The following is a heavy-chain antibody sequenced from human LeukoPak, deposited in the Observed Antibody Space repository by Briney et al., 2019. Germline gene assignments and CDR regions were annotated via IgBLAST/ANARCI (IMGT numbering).Heavy chain of an antibody. Sequence: GSSVKVSCKASGGTFSSYTISWVRQAPGQGLEWMGRIIPILGIANYAQKFQGRVTITADKSTSTAYMQLRSLRSEDRAVYYCARGADYDILTGYFYYYYMDVWGKGTTVTVSS. CDR1: GGTFSSYT. CDR3: ARGADYDILTGYFYYYYMDV. J-gene: IGHJ6*03. V-gene: IGHV1-69*02. CDR2: IIPILGIA. D-gene: IGHD3-9*01.